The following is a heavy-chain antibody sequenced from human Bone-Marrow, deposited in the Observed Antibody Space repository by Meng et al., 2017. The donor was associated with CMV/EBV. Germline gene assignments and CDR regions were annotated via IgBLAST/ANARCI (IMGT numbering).Heavy chain of an antibody. V-gene: IGHV3-7*01. CDR3: ARDIGVRIAARLIYYYGMDV. CDR1: GFTFSSYW. J-gene: IGHJ6*02. D-gene: IGHD6-6*01. CDR2: IKQDGSEK. Sequence: GESLKISCAASGFTFSSYWMSWVRQAPGKGLEWVANIKQDGSEKYYVDSVKGRFTISRDNAKNSLYLQMNSLRAEDTAVYYCARDIGVRIAARLIYYYGMDVWGQRHTV.